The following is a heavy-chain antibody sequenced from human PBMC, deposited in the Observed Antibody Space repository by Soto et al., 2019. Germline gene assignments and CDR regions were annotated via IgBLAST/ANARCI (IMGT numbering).Heavy chain of an antibody. Sequence: PSETLSLTCTVSGGSISSYYWSWIRQPPGKGLEWIGYIYYSGSTNYNPSLKSRVTISVDTSKNQFPLKLSSVTAADTAVYYCAVGYATNYYYYGMDVWGQGTTVTVSS. J-gene: IGHJ6*02. CDR1: GGSISSYY. V-gene: IGHV4-59*01. CDR3: AVGYATNYYYYGMDV. CDR2: IYYSGST. D-gene: IGHD5-12*01.